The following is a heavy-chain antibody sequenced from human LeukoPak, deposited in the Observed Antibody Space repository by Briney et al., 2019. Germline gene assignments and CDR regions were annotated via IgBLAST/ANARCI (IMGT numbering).Heavy chain of an antibody. J-gene: IGHJ4*02. CDR1: GYTFTSYY. D-gene: IGHD3-10*01. CDR2: INPSGGST. Sequence: ASVKVSCKASGYTFTSYYMHWVRQAPGRGLEWMGIINPSGGSTSYAQKFQGRVTMTRDTSTSTVYMELSSLRSEDTAVYYCARRNMVRGAIDYWGQGTLVTVSS. CDR3: ARRNMVRGAIDY. V-gene: IGHV1-46*01.